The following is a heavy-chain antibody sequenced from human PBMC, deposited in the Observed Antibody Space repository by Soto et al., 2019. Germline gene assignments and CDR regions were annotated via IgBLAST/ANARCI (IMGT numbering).Heavy chain of an antibody. D-gene: IGHD1-1*01. CDR3: ARDRSTHDY. J-gene: IGHJ4*02. V-gene: IGHV1-18*01. CDR1: GYTFTDYG. Sequence: QGQLVQSGVEVKKPGASVKVSCKASGYTFTDYGISWVRQAPGQGLEWMGWISAYNGNTNYAQNLQDRVTMTTDTSTSTAYMELRSLISDHTAVYYCARDRSTHDYWGQGTLIAVSS. CDR2: ISAYNGNT.